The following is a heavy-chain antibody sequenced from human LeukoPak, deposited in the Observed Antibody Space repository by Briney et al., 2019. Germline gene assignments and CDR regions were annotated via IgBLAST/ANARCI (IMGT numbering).Heavy chain of an antibody. D-gene: IGHD6-6*01. CDR3: ARGGGVAARLDP. Sequence: GGSLRLSCAASGFTFSSYGMHWVRQAPGKGLEWVAVIWYDGSNKYYADSVKGRFTISRDNSKNTLYLQMNSLRAEDTAVYYCARGGGVAARLDPWGQGTLVTVSS. J-gene: IGHJ5*02. V-gene: IGHV3-33*01. CDR2: IWYDGSNK. CDR1: GFTFSSYG.